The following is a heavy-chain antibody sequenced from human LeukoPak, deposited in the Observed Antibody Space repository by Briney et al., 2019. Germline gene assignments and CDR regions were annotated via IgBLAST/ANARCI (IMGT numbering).Heavy chain of an antibody. CDR1: GFTFSSFW. CDR3: ARPQHGDLYAFDI. D-gene: IGHD4-17*01. V-gene: IGHV3-74*01. J-gene: IGHJ3*02. Sequence: GGSLRLSCAASGFTFSSFWMHWVRQAPGKGLVWVSRVNGDGSSTTYADSVKGRFTISRDSAKNTAYLQMNSLGAEDTAVYYCARPQHGDLYAFDIWGHGTIVTVSS. CDR2: VNGDGSST.